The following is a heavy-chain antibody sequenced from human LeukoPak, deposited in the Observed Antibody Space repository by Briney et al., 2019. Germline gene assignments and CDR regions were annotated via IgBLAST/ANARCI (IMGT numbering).Heavy chain of an antibody. Sequence: SQTLSLTCTVSGGSISSYYWSWIRQPAGKGLEWIGRIYTSGSTNYNPSLKSRVTMSVDTSKNQFSLKLSSVTAADTAVYYCARDGEGELLSGAFDIWGQGTMVTVSS. CDR1: GGSISSYY. D-gene: IGHD1-26*01. CDR2: IYTSGST. J-gene: IGHJ3*02. CDR3: ARDGEGELLSGAFDI. V-gene: IGHV4-4*07.